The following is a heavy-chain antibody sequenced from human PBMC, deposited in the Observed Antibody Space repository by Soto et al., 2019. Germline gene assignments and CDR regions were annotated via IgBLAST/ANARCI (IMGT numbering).Heavy chain of an antibody. CDR3: ARDSPPRPGTFDYYYGMDV. V-gene: IGHV3-53*01. CDR1: GFTVSSNY. Sequence: GGSRLSCAASGFTVSSNYMSWVRQAPGKGLEWVSVIYSGGSTHYADSVRGRFTISRDNSKNTLYLQMNSLRAEDTAVYYCARDSPPRPGTFDYYYGMDVWGQGTTVTVSS. D-gene: IGHD6-13*01. J-gene: IGHJ6*02. CDR2: IYSGGST.